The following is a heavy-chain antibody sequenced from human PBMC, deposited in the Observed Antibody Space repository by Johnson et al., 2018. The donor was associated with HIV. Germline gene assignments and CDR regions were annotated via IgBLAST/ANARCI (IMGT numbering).Heavy chain of an antibody. V-gene: IGHV3-20*04. D-gene: IGHD4-17*01. CDR1: GFTFDDYG. CDR3: ARGRGYGAERGALDN. J-gene: IGHJ3*02. CDR2: INWNGGST. Sequence: VQLVESGGGLVQPGGSLRLSCAASGFTFDDYGMSWVRQAPGKGLEWVSGINWNGGSTGYADSVKGRFTISRDNAKNSLYLQMNSLRPEDTALYYCARGRGYGAERGALDNWGQGTMVTVSA.